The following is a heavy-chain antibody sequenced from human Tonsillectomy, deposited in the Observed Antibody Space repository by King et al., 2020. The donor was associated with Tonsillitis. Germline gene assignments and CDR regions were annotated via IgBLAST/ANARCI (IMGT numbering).Heavy chain of an antibody. V-gene: IGHV3-30*03. CDR1: GFAFSKYG. Sequence: VQLVESGGGVVQPGRSLRLSCAASGFAFSKYGMHWVRQAPGKGLEWVAVTSYDGGNKYYADSVKGRFTISRDNSKNTLFLQMNSLRPEDTAVYYCARPHAESKYYDYGMDVWGQGTTVTVSS. CDR3: ARPHAESKYYDYGMDV. J-gene: IGHJ6*02. CDR2: TSYDGGNK.